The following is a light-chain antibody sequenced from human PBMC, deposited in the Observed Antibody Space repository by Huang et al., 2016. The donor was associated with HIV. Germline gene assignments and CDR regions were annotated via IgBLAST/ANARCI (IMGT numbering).Light chain of an antibody. CDR2: AAS. Sequence: DIQMTQSPSSLSASVGDRVTITCRASQSIKTNFNWFQQKPGKAPKVRISAASTLQSGVPSRFSGGGSGTHFTLTITSLQPEEFATYYCQQTYTGVTFGQGTKVEIK. V-gene: IGKV1-39*01. CDR1: QSIKTN. J-gene: IGKJ1*01. CDR3: QQTYTGVT.